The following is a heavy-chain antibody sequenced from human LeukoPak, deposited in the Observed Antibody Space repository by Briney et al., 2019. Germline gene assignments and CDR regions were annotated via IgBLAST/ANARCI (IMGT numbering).Heavy chain of an antibody. CDR3: AKDPYYYDSGHFDY. J-gene: IGHJ4*02. Sequence: PGGSLRLSCAASGFTFSSYAMSWVRQAPGKGLEWVSGISGSGGSTNYADSVKGRFTISRDNSKNTLYLQMNSLRAEDTAVYYCAKDPYYYDSGHFDYWGQGTLVTVSS. CDR2: ISGSGGST. CDR1: GFTFSSYA. D-gene: IGHD3-22*01. V-gene: IGHV3-23*01.